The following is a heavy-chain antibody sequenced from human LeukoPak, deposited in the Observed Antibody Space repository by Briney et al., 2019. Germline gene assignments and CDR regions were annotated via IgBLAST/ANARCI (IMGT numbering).Heavy chain of an antibody. J-gene: IGHJ4*02. CDR2: IYTSGST. Sequence: PSETLSLICTVSGGSISSYYWSWIRQPAGKGLEWIGRIYTSGSTNYNPSLKSRVTMSVDTSKNQFSLKLSSVTAADTAVYYCARDGYDFWSGYYYFDYWGQGTLVTVSS. V-gene: IGHV4-4*07. CDR3: ARDGYDFWSGYYYFDY. CDR1: GGSISSYY. D-gene: IGHD3-3*01.